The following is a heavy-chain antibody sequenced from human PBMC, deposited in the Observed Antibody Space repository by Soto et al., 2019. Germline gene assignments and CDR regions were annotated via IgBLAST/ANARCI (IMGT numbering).Heavy chain of an antibody. CDR2: IRSKAYGGTT. CDR1: GFTFGDYA. CDR3: TTASSAYYYFWSGYSSSYYYYYGMDV. D-gene: IGHD3-3*01. V-gene: IGHV3-49*03. Sequence: GGSLRLSCTASGFTFGDYAMSWFRQAPGKGLEWVGFIRSKAYGGTTEYAASVKGRFTIARDDSKSIAHMQRNSQKTEDTAVYYCTTASSAYYYFWSGYSSSYYYYYGMDVWGQGTTVTVSS. J-gene: IGHJ6*02.